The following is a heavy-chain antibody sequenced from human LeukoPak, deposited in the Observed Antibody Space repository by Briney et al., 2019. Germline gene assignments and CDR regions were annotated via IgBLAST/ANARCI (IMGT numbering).Heavy chain of an antibody. CDR1: GYSFTNYW. Sequence: GESLKISCKGSGYSFTNYWIGWVRQMPGKGLEWMGIIYPGDSDSRYSPSFQGQVSISADESITTAYLQCSSLKASDTAMYYCASARAVYDTSGDYAYYFDYWGQGTLVTVSS. CDR2: IYPGDSDS. J-gene: IGHJ4*02. D-gene: IGHD3-22*01. V-gene: IGHV5-51*01. CDR3: ASARAVYDTSGDYAYYFDY.